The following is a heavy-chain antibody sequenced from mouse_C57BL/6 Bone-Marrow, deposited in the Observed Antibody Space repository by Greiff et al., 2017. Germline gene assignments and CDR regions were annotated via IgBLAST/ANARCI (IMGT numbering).Heavy chain of an antibody. Sequence: EVQVVESGEGLVKPGGSLKLSCAASGFTFSSYAMSWVRQTPEKRLEWVAYISSGGDYIYYADTVKGRFTISRDNARNTLYLQMCSLKSEDTAMYYCTREDYGSDYYAMDYWGQGTSVTVSS. V-gene: IGHV5-9-1*02. J-gene: IGHJ4*01. CDR3: TREDYGSDYYAMDY. CDR1: GFTFSSYA. D-gene: IGHD1-1*01. CDR2: ISSGGDYI.